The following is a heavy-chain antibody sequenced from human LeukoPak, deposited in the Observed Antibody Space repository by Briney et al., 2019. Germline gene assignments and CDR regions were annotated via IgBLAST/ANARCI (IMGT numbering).Heavy chain of an antibody. V-gene: IGHV4-59*08. CDR2: IYYSGST. CDR1: GGSISNYY. J-gene: IGHJ3*02. D-gene: IGHD3-22*01. CDR3: ARRDSDYYDSSRYYDI. Sequence: SETLSLTCTVSGGSISNYYWSWIRQPPGKGLEWIGYIYYSGSTNYNPSLESRVTISVDTSKNQFSLKLSSVTAADTAVYYCARRDSDYYDSSRYYDIWGQGTMVTVSS.